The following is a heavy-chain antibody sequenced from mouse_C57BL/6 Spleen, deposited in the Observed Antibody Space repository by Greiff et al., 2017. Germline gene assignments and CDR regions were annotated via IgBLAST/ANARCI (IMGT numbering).Heavy chain of an antibody. CDR1: GYSFTSYY. D-gene: IGHD1-2*01. CDR3: AKTATADPYYFDY. V-gene: IGHV1-66*01. CDR2: IYPGSGNT. Sequence: QVQLQQSGPELVKPGASVKISCKASGYSFTSYYIHWVKQRPGQGLEWIGWIYPGSGNTKYNEKFKGKATLTADTSSSTAYMQLSSLTSADSAVXYWAKTATADPYYFDYWGQGTTLTVSS. J-gene: IGHJ2*01.